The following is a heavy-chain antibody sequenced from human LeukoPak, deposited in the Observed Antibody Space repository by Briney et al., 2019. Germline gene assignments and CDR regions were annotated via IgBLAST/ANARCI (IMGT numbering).Heavy chain of an antibody. D-gene: IGHD3-16*02. CDR1: GGSINSGGYY. CDR2: IYYRGNT. J-gene: IGHJ4*02. V-gene: IGHV4-31*03. Sequence: PSETLSLTCTVSGGSINSGGYYWSWIRQHPGKGLEWLGYIYYRGNTHYNSSLKSRVTMSVDTSKNQLSLRLSSVTAADTAVYYCARGGSNRPLDHWGQGTLVTVSS. CDR3: ARGGSNRPLDH.